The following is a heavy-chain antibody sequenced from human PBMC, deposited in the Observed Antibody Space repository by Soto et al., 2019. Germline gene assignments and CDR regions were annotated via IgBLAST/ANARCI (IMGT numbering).Heavy chain of an antibody. D-gene: IGHD3-22*01. CDR1: GFTFSNYN. Sequence: EVQLVESGGGLVQPGGSLRLSCAGSGFTFSNYNMNWVRQAPGKGLEWVSYISSGSSTIYFAGSLKVRFTTARNNAKNSLYLQMNNLRVEDTAVYYCTTDGQGGYYPQYHSYGMGVWGHGTTVTVYS. CDR3: TTDGQGGYYPQYHSYGMGV. CDR2: ISSGSSTI. V-gene: IGHV3-48*01. J-gene: IGHJ6*02.